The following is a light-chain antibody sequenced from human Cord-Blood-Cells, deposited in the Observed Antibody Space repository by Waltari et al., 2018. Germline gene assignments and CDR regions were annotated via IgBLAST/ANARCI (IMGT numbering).Light chain of an antibody. CDR2: GAS. V-gene: IGKV3-20*01. J-gene: IGKJ5*01. CDR3: QQWIT. CDR1: QSVSSSY. Sequence: EIVLTQSPGTLSLSQGERATLSCRASQSVSSSYLAWYQQKPGQAPRLLIYGASSRATGIPDRFSGSGSGTDFTLTISRLEPEDFAVYYCQQWITFGQGTRLAIK.